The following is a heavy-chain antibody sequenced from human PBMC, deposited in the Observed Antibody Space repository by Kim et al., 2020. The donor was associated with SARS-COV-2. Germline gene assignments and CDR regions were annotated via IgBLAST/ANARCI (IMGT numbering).Heavy chain of an antibody. D-gene: IGHD3-10*01. CDR3: TTEYVLLWFGELSAYFDY. Sequence: KARLTISRDDSKNTLYLQMNSLKTEDTAVYYCTTEYVLLWFGELSAYFDYWGQGTLVTVSS. J-gene: IGHJ4*02. V-gene: IGHV3-15*01.